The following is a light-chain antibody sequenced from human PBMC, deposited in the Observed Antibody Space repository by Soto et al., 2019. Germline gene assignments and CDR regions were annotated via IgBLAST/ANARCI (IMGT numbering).Light chain of an antibody. J-gene: IGKJ2*01. Sequence: EIVLTQSPGTLSLSPGEGATLSCRASQSVPSNFLAWYQHKPGQAPRLLIYAASHRATGIPDRFSGSGFGTDFTLTITRLEPEEFVMYYCQYYGGAPYTFGQGTKLEIK. CDR3: QYYGGAPYT. V-gene: IGKV3-20*01. CDR1: QSVPSNF. CDR2: AAS.